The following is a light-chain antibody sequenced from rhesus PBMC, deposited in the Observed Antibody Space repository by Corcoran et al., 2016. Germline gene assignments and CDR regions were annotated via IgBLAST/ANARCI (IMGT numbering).Light chain of an antibody. Sequence: EIVMTQSPATLSLSPGERATLSCRASQSVGSTLAWYQQKPGQAPRLLIYYASRRATGIPDRFTGSGAGTEFTLTISSLDPEDVGVYYCQKYNDWPWTFGQGTKVEIK. CDR1: QSVGST. CDR2: YAS. V-gene: IGKV3-42*02. CDR3: QKYNDWPWT. J-gene: IGKJ1*01.